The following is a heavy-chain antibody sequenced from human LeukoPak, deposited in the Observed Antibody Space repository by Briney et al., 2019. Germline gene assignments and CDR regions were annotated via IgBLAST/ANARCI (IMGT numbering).Heavy chain of an antibody. CDR1: GYTFASYG. J-gene: IGHJ5*02. Sequence: GASVKVSCKASGYTFASYGVTWVRQAPGQGPECMAWISVYSGNTEYAQKFQDRVTLTADTSTSTVYMELRSLRSDDTAVYYCARDGWSLGPWGQGTLVTVSS. D-gene: IGHD2-8*01. CDR2: ISVYSGNT. CDR3: ARDGWSLGP. V-gene: IGHV1-18*01.